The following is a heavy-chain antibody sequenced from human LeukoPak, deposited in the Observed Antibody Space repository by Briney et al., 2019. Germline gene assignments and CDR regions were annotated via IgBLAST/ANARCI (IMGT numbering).Heavy chain of an antibody. J-gene: IGHJ5*02. CDR2: INLNSGAT. CDR1: GYTSSGNF. CDR3: ATGGDCSDGTCNNWFDP. V-gene: IGHV1-2*02. D-gene: IGHD2-15*01. Sequence: GASVKVSCKASGYTSSGNFVHWLRQAPGQGLEWMGWINLNSGATNYAQKFQGRVTMTRDTSITTASMELNRLTFDDTAVYYCATGGDCSDGTCNNWFDPWGQGTLVTVSS.